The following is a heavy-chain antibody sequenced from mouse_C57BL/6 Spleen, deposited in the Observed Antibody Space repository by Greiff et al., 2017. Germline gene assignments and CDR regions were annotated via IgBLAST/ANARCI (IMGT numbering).Heavy chain of an antibody. Sequence: EVQLQQSGPELVKPGASVKISCKASGYSFTNYNMNWVKQSNGKSLEWIGVINPNYGTTSYNQKFKGKATLTVDQSSSTAYMQLNSLTSEDSAVYYCARWAYGSSYGYFDVWGTGTTVTVSS. D-gene: IGHD1-1*01. V-gene: IGHV1-39*01. CDR3: ARWAYGSSYGYFDV. CDR2: INPNYGTT. J-gene: IGHJ1*03. CDR1: GYSFTNYN.